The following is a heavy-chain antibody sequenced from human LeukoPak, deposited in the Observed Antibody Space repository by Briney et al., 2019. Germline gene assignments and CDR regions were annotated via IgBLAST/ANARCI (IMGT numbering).Heavy chain of an antibody. D-gene: IGHD3-9*01. Sequence: GGSLRLSCAASGFTFSSYAMSWVRPAPGKGLEWVSAISGSGGSTYYADSVKGRFTISRDNSKNTLYLQMNSLRAEDTAVYYCAKGRYFDWLDYYGMDVWGQGNTVTVSS. J-gene: IGHJ6*02. V-gene: IGHV3-23*01. CDR1: GFTFSSYA. CDR3: AKGRYFDWLDYYGMDV. CDR2: ISGSGGST.